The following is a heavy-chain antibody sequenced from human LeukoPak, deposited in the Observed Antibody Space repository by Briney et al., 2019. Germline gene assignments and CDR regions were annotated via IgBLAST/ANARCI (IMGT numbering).Heavy chain of an antibody. J-gene: IGHJ4*02. D-gene: IGHD3-3*01. CDR2: IYTSGST. Sequence: SETLSLTCTVSGGSISSGSYYWSWIRQPAGKGLEWIGRIYTSGSTNYNPSLKSRVTISVDTSKNQFSLKLSSVTAADTAVYYRARDLGWSGYSDHFDYWGQGTLVTVSS. CDR3: ARDLGWSGYSDHFDY. CDR1: GGSISSGSYY. V-gene: IGHV4-61*02.